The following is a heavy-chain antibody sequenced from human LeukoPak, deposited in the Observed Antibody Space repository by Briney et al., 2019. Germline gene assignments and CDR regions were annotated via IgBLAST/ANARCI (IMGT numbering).Heavy chain of an antibody. CDR3: ARDGRWGDAFDI. D-gene: IGHD3-16*01. V-gene: IGHV3-21*01. CDR2: ISSSSSYI. J-gene: IGHJ3*02. CDR1: GFTFSSYS. Sequence: GGSLRLSCAASGFTFSSYSMNWVRQAPGKGLEWVSSISSSSSYIYYADSVKGRFTISRDNAKNSLYLQMNSLRAEDTGVYYCARDGRWGDAFDIWGQGTMVTVSS.